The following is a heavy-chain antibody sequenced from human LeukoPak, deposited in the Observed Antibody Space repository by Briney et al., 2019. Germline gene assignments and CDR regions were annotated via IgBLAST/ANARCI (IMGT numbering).Heavy chain of an antibody. Sequence: SETLSLTCSVSDGSINSYYWNWIRRPPGKGLEWIGYIYYNGNTNYSPSLKSRVTMSVDTSKNLFSLKVSSVTAADTAVYYCASLDRWGSGQGFDPWGQGTLVTVSS. CDR3: ASLDRWGSGQGFDP. CDR1: DGSINSYY. D-gene: IGHD7-27*01. J-gene: IGHJ5*02. V-gene: IGHV4-59*01. CDR2: IYYNGNT.